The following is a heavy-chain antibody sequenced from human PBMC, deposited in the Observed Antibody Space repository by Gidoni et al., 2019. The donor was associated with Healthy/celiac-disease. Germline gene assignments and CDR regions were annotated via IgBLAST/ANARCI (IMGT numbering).Heavy chain of an antibody. D-gene: IGHD2-15*01. Sequence: QLQLQESGPGLVTPSETLSPTCTVSAGSLSSSTYYWGWIRQPPGKGLEWIGSIYYSGSTYYNPSLKSRVTISVDTSKNQFSLKLSSVTAADTAVYYCARHARGIVVVVAATPFDYWGQGTLVTVSS. CDR2: IYYSGST. V-gene: IGHV4-39*01. CDR1: AGSLSSSTYY. J-gene: IGHJ4*02. CDR3: ARHARGIVVVVAATPFDY.